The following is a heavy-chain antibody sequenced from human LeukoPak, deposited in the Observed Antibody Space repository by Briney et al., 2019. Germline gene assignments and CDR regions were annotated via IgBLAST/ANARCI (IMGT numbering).Heavy chain of an antibody. V-gene: IGHV4-34*01. J-gene: IGHJ3*02. D-gene: IGHD2-15*01. CDR2: INHSGST. Sequence: SETLSLTCAVYGGSFSGYYWSWIRQPPGKGLEWIGEINHSGSTNYNPSLKSRVTISVDTSKDQFSLKLSSVTAADTAVYYCARGPPTRPRIGGGWTRYTKAHAFDIWGRGTMVTVSS. CDR1: GGSFSGYY. CDR3: ARGPPTRPRIGGGWTRYTKAHAFDI.